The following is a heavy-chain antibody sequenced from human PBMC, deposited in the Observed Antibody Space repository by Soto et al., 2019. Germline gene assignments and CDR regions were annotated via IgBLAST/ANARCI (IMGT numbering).Heavy chain of an antibody. CDR2: IVVGSGNT. D-gene: IGHD3-3*01. CDR1: GFAFTSSA. Sequence: SVKVSCKASGFAFTSSAVQWVRQARGQRLEWIGWIVVGSGNTNYAQKFQERVTITRDMSTSTAYMELSSLRSEDTAVYYCAADRYYDFWSGYPYYYYGMDVWGQGTTVTVSS. CDR3: AADRYYDFWSGYPYYYYGMDV. V-gene: IGHV1-58*01. J-gene: IGHJ6*02.